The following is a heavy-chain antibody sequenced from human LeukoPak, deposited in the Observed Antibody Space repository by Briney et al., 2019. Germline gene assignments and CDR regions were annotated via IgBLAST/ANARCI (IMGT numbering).Heavy chain of an antibody. D-gene: IGHD1-26*01. J-gene: IGHJ4*02. CDR2: IYHSGST. CDR1: GGSISSYY. V-gene: IGHV4-59*01. CDR3: ARNRGSYWGGYFDY. Sequence: SETLSLTCTVSGGSISSYYWSWIRQPPGQGLEWFGYIYHSGSTNYNPSLKSRVTISVDTSKNQFSLKLSSVTAADTAVYYCARNRGSYWGGYFDYWGQGTLVTVSS.